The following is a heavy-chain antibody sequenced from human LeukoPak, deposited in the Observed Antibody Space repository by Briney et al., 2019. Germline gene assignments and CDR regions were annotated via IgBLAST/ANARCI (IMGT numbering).Heavy chain of an antibody. CDR1: GYTFDNFY. CDR2: INGNDGST. D-gene: IGHD1-14*01. J-gene: IGHJ4*02. CDR3: ARDEGSTYNQLDY. Sequence: GASVKVSCKASGYTFDNFYIHWVRQAPGQGPGWMGWINGNDGSTNYAQKFQGRVTMTRVTAISTVYMDLSGLRPDDTAIYYCARDEGSTYNQLDYWGQGTLVTVSS. V-gene: IGHV1-2*02.